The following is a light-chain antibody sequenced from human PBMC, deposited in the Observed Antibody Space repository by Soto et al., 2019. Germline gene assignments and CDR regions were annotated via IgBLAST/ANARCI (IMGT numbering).Light chain of an antibody. Sequence: DDRLPKSPAFLSASVGDRVTITCRASPGLSSNLAWFQQKPGKAPKLLIYAASTLQSGVPSRFSGSGSGTEFTLTISCLQPEDFATYYCQQFNSYPISCGQGTRWRL. CDR3: QQFNSYPIS. V-gene: IGKV1-9*01. CDR2: AAS. CDR1: PGLSSN. J-gene: IGKJ5*01.